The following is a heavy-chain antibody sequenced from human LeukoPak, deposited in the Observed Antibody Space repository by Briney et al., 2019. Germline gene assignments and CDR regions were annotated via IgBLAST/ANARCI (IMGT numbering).Heavy chain of an antibody. D-gene: IGHD5/OR15-5a*01. CDR2: IYYSGST. V-gene: IGHV4-59*01. Sequence: SETLSLTCIVSGGSIRSYYWNWIRQPPGKGLEWIGYIYYSGSTNYNPSLKSRVTISVDTSKNQFSLKLSSVTAADTAVYYCARGGRDSTIPDYWGQGTLVTVSS. CDR3: ARGGRDSTIPDY. CDR1: GGSIRSYY. J-gene: IGHJ4*02.